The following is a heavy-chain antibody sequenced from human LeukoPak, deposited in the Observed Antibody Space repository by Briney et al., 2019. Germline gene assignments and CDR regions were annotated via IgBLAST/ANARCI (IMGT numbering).Heavy chain of an antibody. CDR2: INTDGSST. V-gene: IGHV3-74*01. J-gene: IGHJ4*02. CDR3: ARGPYTN. D-gene: IGHD5-18*01. Sequence: TGGSLRLSCAPSGFTFSNYAMSWVRQAPGKGLVWVSRINTDGSSTDYADSVKGRFTISRDNAKNTLYLQMNSLRAEDTAVYYCARGPYTNWGQGTLVTVSS. CDR1: GFTFSNYA.